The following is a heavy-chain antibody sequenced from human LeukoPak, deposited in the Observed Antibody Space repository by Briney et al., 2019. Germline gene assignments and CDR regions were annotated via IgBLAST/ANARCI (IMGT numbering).Heavy chain of an antibody. CDR3: TRSPSLGGRYWGFDY. CDR2: LSPDGSSS. D-gene: IGHD1-26*01. Sequence: GGSLRLSCAPSGFTFSTYWMHCVRQAPEQGVVWVSRLSPDGSSSIYAVSVKGHFTVSRDNPKNTLYLQMNSLRAEDTAVYYCTRSPSLGGRYWGFDYWGQGALVTVSS. V-gene: IGHV3-74*01. CDR1: GFTFSTYW. J-gene: IGHJ4*02.